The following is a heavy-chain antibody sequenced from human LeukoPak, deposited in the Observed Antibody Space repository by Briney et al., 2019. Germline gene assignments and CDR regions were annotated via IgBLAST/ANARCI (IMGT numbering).Heavy chain of an antibody. Sequence: ASVKVSCKASGGTFSSYAISWVRQAPGQGLEWMGRIVPILGIANYAQKFQGRVTITADKSTSTAYMELSSLRSEDTAVYYCARGPDDYDILTGYPFDYWGQGTLVTVSS. CDR3: ARGPDDYDILTGYPFDY. CDR1: GGTFSSYA. CDR2: IVPILGIA. J-gene: IGHJ4*02. V-gene: IGHV1-69*04. D-gene: IGHD3-9*01.